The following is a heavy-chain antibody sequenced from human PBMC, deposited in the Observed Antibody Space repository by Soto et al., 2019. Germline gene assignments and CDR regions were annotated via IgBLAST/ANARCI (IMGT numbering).Heavy chain of an antibody. CDR3: ARVFFVWLATKSYYFEF. J-gene: IGHJ4*02. V-gene: IGHV4-30-2*01. Sequence: QLQLQESGSGLVKPSQTLSLTCAVSGGSISSCCYSWSWIRQPPGQGLEWFGYIYHSGSTYSNPSRKSRVTLSVDRSKNQFSLKLSLVTAADTAVYYCARVFFVWLATKSYYFEFLGQGNLVPVS. CDR1: GGSISSCCYS. D-gene: IGHD5-12*01. CDR2: IYHSGST.